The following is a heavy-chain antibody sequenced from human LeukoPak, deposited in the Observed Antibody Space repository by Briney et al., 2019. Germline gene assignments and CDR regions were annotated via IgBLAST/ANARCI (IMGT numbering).Heavy chain of an antibody. Sequence: GASVKVSCKASGYTFTGYYMHWVRQAPGQGLEWMGWISAYNGNTNYAQKLQGRVTMTTDTSTSTAYMELRSLRSDDTAVYYCARDLKAYYYDSSGPRGYWGQGTLVTVSS. CDR2: ISAYNGNT. CDR1: GYTFTGYY. D-gene: IGHD3-22*01. J-gene: IGHJ4*02. CDR3: ARDLKAYYYDSSGPRGY. V-gene: IGHV1-18*04.